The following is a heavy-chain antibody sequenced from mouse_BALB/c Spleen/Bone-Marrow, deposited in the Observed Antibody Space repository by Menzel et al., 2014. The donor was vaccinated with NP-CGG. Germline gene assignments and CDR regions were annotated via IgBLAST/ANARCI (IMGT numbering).Heavy chain of an antibody. CDR3: ARHKLGRWYVDV. CDR1: GFAFSSYD. D-gene: IGHD4-1*01. Sequence: EVKLVESGGGLVKPGGSLKLSCAVSGFAFSSYDMSWVRQTPEKGLEWVAYISSGGGSTYYPDIVKGRFPIYSDNAKNTLYLQMSSLKSEDTAMYYCARHKLGRWYVDVWGAGTTVTVSS. V-gene: IGHV5-12-1*01. J-gene: IGHJ1*01. CDR2: ISSGGGST.